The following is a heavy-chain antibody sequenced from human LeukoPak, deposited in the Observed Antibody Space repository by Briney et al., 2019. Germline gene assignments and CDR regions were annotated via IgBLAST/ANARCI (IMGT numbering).Heavy chain of an antibody. D-gene: IGHD6-13*01. CDR2: IYTSGST. CDR3: ARRSSSWVPGSYYYYMDV. Sequence: PSETLSLSCTASGGSISSYYRSWIRQPAGKGLEWIGRIYTSGSTNYNPSLKSRVTMSVDTSKNQFSLKLSSVTAADTAVYYCARRSSSWVPGSYYYYMDVWGKGTTVTVSS. J-gene: IGHJ6*03. CDR1: GGSISSYY. V-gene: IGHV4-4*07.